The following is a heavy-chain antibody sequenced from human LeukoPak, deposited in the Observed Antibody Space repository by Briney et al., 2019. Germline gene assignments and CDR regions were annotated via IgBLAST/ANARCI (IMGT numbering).Heavy chain of an antibody. CDR2: IYYSGST. D-gene: IGHD3-3*02. CDR1: GGSISSYY. Sequence: SETLSLTCTVSGGSISSYYWSWIRQPPGKGLEWIGYIYYSGSTNYNPSLKSRVTISVDTSKNQFPLKLSSVTAADTAVYYCARRVISEFSIDKGNWLDPWGQGTLVTVSS. CDR3: ARRVISEFSIDKGNWLDP. J-gene: IGHJ5*02. V-gene: IGHV4-59*08.